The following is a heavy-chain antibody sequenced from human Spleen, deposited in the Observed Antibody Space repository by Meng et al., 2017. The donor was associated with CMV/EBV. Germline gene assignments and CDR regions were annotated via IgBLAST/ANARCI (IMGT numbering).Heavy chain of an antibody. CDR2: IYHSGST. V-gene: IGHV4-4*02. CDR3: ARGGGCSSSSCDLDY. J-gene: IGHJ4*02. CDR1: GASISSGSW. Sequence: GSVDPSASPSLTCVVCGASISSGSWWNWVRQPPGKGLEWIGDIYHSGSTNYNPSLKSRVTISVDKSKNQFSVKLSSVTAADTAMYYCARGGGCSSSSCDLDYWGQGVLVTVSS. D-gene: IGHD2-2*01.